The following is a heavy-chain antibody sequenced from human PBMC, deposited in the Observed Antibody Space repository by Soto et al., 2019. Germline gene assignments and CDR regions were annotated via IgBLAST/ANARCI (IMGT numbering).Heavy chain of an antibody. CDR2: IFSNDEK. CDR1: GFSLSNARMG. CDR3: ARILAPRAYDSSGYYYGGYFDY. Sequence: QVTLKESGPVLVKPTETLTLTCTVSGFSLSNARMGVSWIRQPPGKALEWLAHIFSNDEKSYSTSLKSRLTISKDTSKSQVVLTMTNMDPVDTATYYCARILAPRAYDSSGYYYGGYFDYWGQGTLVTVSS. V-gene: IGHV2-26*01. D-gene: IGHD3-22*01. J-gene: IGHJ4*02.